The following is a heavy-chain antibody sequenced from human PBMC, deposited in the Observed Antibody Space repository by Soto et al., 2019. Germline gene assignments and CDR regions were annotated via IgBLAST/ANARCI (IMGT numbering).Heavy chain of an antibody. Sequence: QVQLRESGPGLVMPSQTLSLTCTVSGDSIGSGNKYWSWIRQAPGKGLEWIGYIFSSGTTYYNPSLKSRLTMSLDTSQNQFFLKLNSVTAAETAVYFCARVPSPFDFYYAMDVWGQGTTVTVSS. CDR2: IFSSGTT. CDR1: GDSIGSGNKY. CDR3: ARVPSPFDFYYAMDV. V-gene: IGHV4-30-4*01. J-gene: IGHJ6*02. D-gene: IGHD3-16*01.